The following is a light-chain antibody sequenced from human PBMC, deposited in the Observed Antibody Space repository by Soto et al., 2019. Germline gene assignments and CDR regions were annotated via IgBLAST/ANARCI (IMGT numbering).Light chain of an antibody. CDR2: RNN. J-gene: IGLJ2*01. CDR1: SSNIGTNY. Sequence: QLVLTQPPSASGTPGQRVTISCSGSSSNIGTNYVYWYQQLPGTVPKLLIYRNNQRPSGVPDRFSGSTSGTSASLAISGLRSEDEGDYYCAAWDESLSGVVFGGGTQLTVL. CDR3: AAWDESLSGVV. V-gene: IGLV1-47*01.